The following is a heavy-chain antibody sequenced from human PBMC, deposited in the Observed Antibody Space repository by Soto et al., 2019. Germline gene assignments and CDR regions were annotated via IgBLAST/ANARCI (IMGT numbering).Heavy chain of an antibody. J-gene: IGHJ4*02. V-gene: IGHV3-74*01. CDR3: ARDRVCSGGSCYQDY. D-gene: IGHD2-15*01. Sequence: GGSLRLSCAASGFTFSNYAMSWVRQAPGKGLVWVSRVKSDGSDKRYADSVKGRFTISRDNAKNTLYLQMNSLRAEDTAVYFCARDRVCSGGSCYQDYWGLGTLVTVSS. CDR1: GFTFSNYA. CDR2: VKSDGSDK.